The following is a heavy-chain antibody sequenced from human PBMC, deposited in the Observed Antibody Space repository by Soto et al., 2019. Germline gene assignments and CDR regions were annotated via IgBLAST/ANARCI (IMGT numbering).Heavy chain of an antibody. V-gene: IGHV4-31*03. Sequence: SETLSLTCTVSGGSISSGGYYWSWIRQHPGKGLEWIGYIYYSGSTYYNPSLKSRVTISVDKSKNQFSLKLRSVTAADTAVYYCASSTSSIKCWFDPWGQGTLVTVSS. CDR3: ASSTSSIKCWFDP. J-gene: IGHJ5*02. CDR1: GGSISSGGYY. CDR2: IYYSGST. D-gene: IGHD2-2*01.